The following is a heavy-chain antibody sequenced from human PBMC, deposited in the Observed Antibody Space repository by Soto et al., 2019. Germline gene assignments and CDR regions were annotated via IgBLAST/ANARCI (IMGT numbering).Heavy chain of an antibody. CDR3: ARWDYDFWSGPGAFDI. D-gene: IGHD3-3*01. Sequence: ASVKVSCKASGYTFTSYDINWVRQATGQGLEWMGWMNPNSGNTGYAQKFQGRVTMTRNTSISTAYMELSSLRSEDTAVYYCARWDYDFWSGPGAFDIWGQGTMVTVS. J-gene: IGHJ3*02. V-gene: IGHV1-8*01. CDR2: MNPNSGNT. CDR1: GYTFTSYD.